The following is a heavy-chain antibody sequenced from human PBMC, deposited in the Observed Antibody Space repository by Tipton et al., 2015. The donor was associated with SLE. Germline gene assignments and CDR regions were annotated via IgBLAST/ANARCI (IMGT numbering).Heavy chain of an antibody. D-gene: IGHD6-19*01. CDR2: ISGSGGST. V-gene: IGHV3-23*01. J-gene: IGHJ4*02. CDR1: GFTFSSYA. Sequence: LSCAASGFTFSSYAMSWVRQAPGKGLEWVSAISGSGGSTYYADSVKGRFTISRDNSKNTLYLQMNSLRAEDTAVYYCAKDLGIAVAGTYFDYWGQGTLVTVSS. CDR3: AKDLGIAVAGTYFDY.